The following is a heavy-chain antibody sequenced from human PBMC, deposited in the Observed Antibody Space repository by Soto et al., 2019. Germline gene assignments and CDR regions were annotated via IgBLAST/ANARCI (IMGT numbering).Heavy chain of an antibody. CDR2: ISAYNGNT. D-gene: IGHD2-15*01. V-gene: IGHV1-18*01. Sequence: QVQLVQSGAEVKKPGASVKVSCKASGYTFTSYGISSVLQAPGQGLEWMGWISAYNGNTNYAQKLQARVTMTTDTSTSTAYMELRSLRSDDTARYSCVLVAQPYYFDYWGQGHLVTVSS. J-gene: IGHJ4*02. CDR3: VLVAQPYYFDY. CDR1: GYTFTSYG.